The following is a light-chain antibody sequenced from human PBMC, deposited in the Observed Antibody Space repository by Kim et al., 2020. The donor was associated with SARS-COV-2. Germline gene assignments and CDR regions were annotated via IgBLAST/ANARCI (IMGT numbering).Light chain of an antibody. J-gene: IGLJ1*01. CDR3: QAWDSSTGV. Sequence: SYELTQPPSVSVSPGQTASITCSGDKLGDKYACCYQQKPGQSPVLVIYQDSKRPSGIPERFSGSNSGNTATLTISGTQAMDEADYYCQAWDSSTGVFGTGTTATVL. CDR1: KLGDKY. CDR2: QDS. V-gene: IGLV3-1*01.